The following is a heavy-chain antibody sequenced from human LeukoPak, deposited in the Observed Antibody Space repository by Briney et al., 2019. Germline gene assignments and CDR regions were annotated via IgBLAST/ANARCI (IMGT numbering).Heavy chain of an antibody. CDR1: GGTFSSYA. CDR2: IIPIFGTA. Sequence: ASVRVSCKASGGTFSSYAISWVRQAPGQGLEWMGGIIPIFGTANYAQKFQGRVTMTRNTSISTAYMELSSLRSEDTAVYYCARVMVRGVILVWGQGTLVTVSS. D-gene: IGHD3-10*01. CDR3: ARVMVRGVILV. V-gene: IGHV1-69*05. J-gene: IGHJ4*02.